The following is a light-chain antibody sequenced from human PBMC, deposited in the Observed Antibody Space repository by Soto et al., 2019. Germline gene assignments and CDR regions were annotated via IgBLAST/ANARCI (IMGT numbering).Light chain of an antibody. CDR2: SNN. J-gene: IGLJ1*01. Sequence: QSVLTQPPSASGTPGQRVTISCSGSRSNIGSNPGNWYQQLPGTAPKLLIDSNNQRPSGVPDRFSGSRSRTSASLAISGLQSEDEADYYCAAWDDSLYGRVFGTGTK. CDR1: RSNIGSNP. CDR3: AAWDDSLYGRV. V-gene: IGLV1-44*01.